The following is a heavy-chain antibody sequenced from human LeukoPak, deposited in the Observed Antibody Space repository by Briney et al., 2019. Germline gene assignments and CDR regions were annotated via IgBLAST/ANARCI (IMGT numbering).Heavy chain of an antibody. Sequence: GGSLRLSCAASGFTFSIHAMHWVRQAPGRGLEWAAVISFDATNKYYADSVKGRFTISRDNSKNTLFLQMNRLRSEDTAVYYCAKDQKAYDFWSGPIYYYYGMDVWGQGTTVTVSS. CDR3: AKDQKAYDFWSGPIYYYYGMDV. D-gene: IGHD3-3*01. CDR2: ISFDATNK. CDR1: GFTFSIHA. V-gene: IGHV3-30*04. J-gene: IGHJ6*02.